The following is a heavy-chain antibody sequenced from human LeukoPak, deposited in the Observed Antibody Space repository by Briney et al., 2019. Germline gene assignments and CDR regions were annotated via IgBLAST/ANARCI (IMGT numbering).Heavy chain of an antibody. CDR1: GFTFSSYW. CDR2: INSDGSST. J-gene: IGHJ6*02. D-gene: IGHD1-14*01. Sequence: GGSLRLSCAASGFTFSSYWMHWVRQAPGKGLVWVSRINSDGSSTSYADSVKGRFTISRDNAKNTLYLQMNSLRAEDTAVYYCARENGYGTGYYGMDVWGQGTTVTVSS. CDR3: ARENGYGTGYYGMDV. V-gene: IGHV3-74*01.